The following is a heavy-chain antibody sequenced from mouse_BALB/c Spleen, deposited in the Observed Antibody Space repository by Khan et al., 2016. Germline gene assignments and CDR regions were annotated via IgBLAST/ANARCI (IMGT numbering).Heavy chain of an antibody. J-gene: IGHJ2*01. CDR1: GFNIKDYY. CDR3: ARSTATYFDY. D-gene: IGHD1-2*01. V-gene: IGHV14-1*02. CDR2: IDPENGNT. Sequence: LQLQQSGAELVRPGALVKLSCKASGFNIKDYYMHWVKQRPEQGLEWIGWIDPENGNTVYDPKFQGKASITADISSNTAYLQLSSLTSEDTAVYYCARSTATYFDYWGQGTTLTVSS.